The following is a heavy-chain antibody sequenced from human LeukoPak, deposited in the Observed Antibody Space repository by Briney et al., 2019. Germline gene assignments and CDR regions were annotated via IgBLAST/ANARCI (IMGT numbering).Heavy chain of an antibody. CDR3: ARGSPIGAWWYFDL. Sequence: GGSLRLSCAASGFTVSRNYMSWVRQAPGNGLEWVSVYAGGSTNYADSVKGRFTISRDISKNTLYLQMNSLRAEDTAIYFCARGSPIGAWWYFDLWGRGTLVTVSS. CDR2: YAGGST. J-gene: IGHJ2*01. CDR1: GFTVSRNY. V-gene: IGHV3-66*01.